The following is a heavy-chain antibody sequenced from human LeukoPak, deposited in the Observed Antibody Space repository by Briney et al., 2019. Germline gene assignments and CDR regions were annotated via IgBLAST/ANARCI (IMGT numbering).Heavy chain of an antibody. CDR2: ISWNSGSI. CDR3: AKDIGYYDSSGRSYYGMDV. V-gene: IGHV3-9*01. Sequence: GGSLRLSCAASGFTFSSYAMSWVRQAPGKGLEWVSGISWNSGSIGYADSVKGRFTISRDNAKNSLYLQMNSLRAEDTALYYCAKDIGYYDSSGRSYYGMDVWGQGTTVTVSS. J-gene: IGHJ6*02. CDR1: GFTFSSYA. D-gene: IGHD3-22*01.